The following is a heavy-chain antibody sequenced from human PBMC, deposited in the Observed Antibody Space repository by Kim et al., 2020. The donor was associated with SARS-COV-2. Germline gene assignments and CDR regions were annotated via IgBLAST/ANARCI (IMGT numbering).Heavy chain of an antibody. CDR2: IRSKAYGGTT. D-gene: IGHD3-16*01. CDR3: TRVRGYFDY. J-gene: IGHJ4*02. V-gene: IGHV3-49*04. Sequence: GGSLRLSCTASGFTFGDYAMSWVRQAPGKGLEWVGLIRSKAYGGTTEYAASVKGRFTISRDDSKSIAYLQMNSLKTEDTAVYYCTRVRGYFDYWGQGTLGTVSS. CDR1: GFTFGDYA.